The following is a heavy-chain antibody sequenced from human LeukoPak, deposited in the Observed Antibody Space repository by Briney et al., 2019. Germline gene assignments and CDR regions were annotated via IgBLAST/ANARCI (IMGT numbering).Heavy chain of an antibody. D-gene: IGHD3-10*01. J-gene: IGHJ4*02. Sequence: GGSLRHSCVASGFTFVTYAMNWVRQAPGKGLEWVSGISGSGGSTDYADSVKGRFTISRDNSRNTVYLQMNSLRAEDTALYYCAKECCGSGSYPFDYWGQGTLVTVPS. V-gene: IGHV3-23*01. CDR2: ISGSGGST. CDR3: AKECCGSGSYPFDY. CDR1: GFTFVTYA.